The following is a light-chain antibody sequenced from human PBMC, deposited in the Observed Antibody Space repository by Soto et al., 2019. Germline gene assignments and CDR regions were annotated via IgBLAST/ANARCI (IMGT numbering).Light chain of an antibody. CDR3: LQYNDRPQT. J-gene: IGKJ1*01. CDR2: GSS. V-gene: IGKV3-15*01. Sequence: EIVMTQSPATLSVSPGGRATLSCRASQSVGYYLAWYQHRPGQAPRLLIFGSSTRAPGIPARFSGSGSGTDFTLTIRSLQSEDFAVYYCLQYNDRPQTFGQGNKVEL. CDR1: QSVGYY.